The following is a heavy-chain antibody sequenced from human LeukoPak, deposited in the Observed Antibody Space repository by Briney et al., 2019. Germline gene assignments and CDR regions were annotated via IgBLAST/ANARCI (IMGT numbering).Heavy chain of an antibody. Sequence: GASVKVSCKASGYTFTSYYIHWVRQAPGQGLEWMGIINPSSGSTSYAQKFQGRVTMTRDTSTSTVYMELSSLRSEDTAVYYCARQTYCTSTSCHFYYYYMDVWGKGTTVTISS. D-gene: IGHD2-2*01. V-gene: IGHV1-46*01. CDR1: GYTFTSYY. J-gene: IGHJ6*03. CDR3: ARQTYCTSTSCHFYYYYMDV. CDR2: INPSSGST.